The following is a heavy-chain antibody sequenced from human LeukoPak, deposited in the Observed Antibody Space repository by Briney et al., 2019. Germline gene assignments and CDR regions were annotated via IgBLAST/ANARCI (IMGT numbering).Heavy chain of an antibody. CDR3: VKGISGVPTTGPGY. D-gene: IGHD4/OR15-4a*01. J-gene: IGHJ4*02. CDR2: ISTNGDST. V-gene: IGHV3-64D*08. Sequence: PGRSLRLSCAASGFTFSSYAMHWVRQAPGKGLGYVSVISTNGDSTYYADSLKGRFTISRDNSKNTLYLQMSSLRPEDTAVYYCVKGISGVPTTGPGYWGQGTLVTVSS. CDR1: GFTFSSYA.